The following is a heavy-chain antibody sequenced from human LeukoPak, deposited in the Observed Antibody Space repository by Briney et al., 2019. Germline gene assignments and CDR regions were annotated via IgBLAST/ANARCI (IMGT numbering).Heavy chain of an antibody. CDR1: GYTFNNYG. D-gene: IGHD3-10*01. CDR2: ISAYNGNT. J-gene: IGHJ3*02. Sequence: ASVRVSCKASGYTFNNYGITWVRQAPGQGLEWMGWISAYNGNTNYAQKLQGRVTMTTDTSTSTAYMELRSLRSDDTAVYYCARDRMFLPRITMVRGVNDAFDIWGQGTMVTVSS. V-gene: IGHV1-18*01. CDR3: ARDRMFLPRITMVRGVNDAFDI.